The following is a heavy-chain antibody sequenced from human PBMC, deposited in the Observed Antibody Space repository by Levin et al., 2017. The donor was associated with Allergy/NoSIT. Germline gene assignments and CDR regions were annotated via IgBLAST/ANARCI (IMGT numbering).Heavy chain of an antibody. Sequence: PRASVKVSCAASGFTFSSYGMHWVRQAPGKGLEWVAVIWYDGSNKYYADSVKGRFTISRDNSKNTLYLQMNSLRAEDTAVYYCARGGSRIAVAGTTGFLDYWGQGTLVTVSS. CDR3: ARGGSRIAVAGTTGFLDY. V-gene: IGHV3-33*01. J-gene: IGHJ4*02. CDR2: IWYDGSNK. D-gene: IGHD6-19*01. CDR1: GFTFSSYG.